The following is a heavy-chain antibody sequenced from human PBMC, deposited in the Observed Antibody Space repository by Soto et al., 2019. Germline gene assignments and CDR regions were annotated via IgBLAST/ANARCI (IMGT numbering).Heavy chain of an antibody. J-gene: IGHJ4*02. CDR3: ARTMVRGVTNPPPFDY. D-gene: IGHD3-10*01. CDR2: IYYSGST. Sequence: SETLSLTCTVSGGSISSGGYYWSWIRQHPGKGLEWIGYIYYSGSTYYNPSLKSRVTISVDTSKNQFSLKLSSVTAADTAVYYCARTMVRGVTNPPPFDYWGQGTLVTVSS. V-gene: IGHV4-31*03. CDR1: GGSISSGGYY.